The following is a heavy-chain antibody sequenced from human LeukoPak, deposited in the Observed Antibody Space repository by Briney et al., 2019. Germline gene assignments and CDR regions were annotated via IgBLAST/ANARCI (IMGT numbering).Heavy chain of an antibody. CDR3: ARLGAYDYVWGSYRHPGRLDY. CDR1: GGSFSGYY. Sequence: PSETLSLTCAVYGGSFSGYYWSWIRQPPGKGLEWIGEINHSGSTNYNPSLKSRVTISVDTSKNQFSLKLSSVTAADTAVYYCARLGAYDYVWGSYRHPGRLDYWGQGTLVTVSS. V-gene: IGHV4-34*01. CDR2: INHSGST. D-gene: IGHD3-16*02. J-gene: IGHJ4*02.